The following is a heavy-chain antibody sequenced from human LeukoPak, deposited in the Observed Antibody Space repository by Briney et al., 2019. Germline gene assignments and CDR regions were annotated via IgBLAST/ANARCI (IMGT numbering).Heavy chain of an antibody. CDR2: IYYSGST. CDR3: ARELERWLQPVYGMDV. CDR1: GGSISSYY. Sequence: PSETLSLTCTVSGGSISSYYWSWIRQPPGKGLEWIGYIYYSGSTNYNPSLKSRVTISVDTSKNQFSLKLSSVTAEDTAVYYCARELERWLQPVYGMDVWGQGTTVTVSS. V-gene: IGHV4-59*01. J-gene: IGHJ6*02. D-gene: IGHD5-24*01.